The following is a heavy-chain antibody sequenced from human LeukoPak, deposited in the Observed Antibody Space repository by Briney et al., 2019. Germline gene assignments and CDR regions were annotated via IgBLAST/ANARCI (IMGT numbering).Heavy chain of an antibody. D-gene: IGHD1-26*01. J-gene: IGHJ5*02. CDR2: ISWDGNIQ. Sequence: GGSLRLSCAASGFTFRSHAFHWVRQAPGKGLEWVAFISWDGNIQYYAESVKGRFTLSRDNSKNTLYLQMNSLRAEDTAVYYCARAPSGGWFDPWGQGTLVTVSS. CDR1: GFTFRSHA. CDR3: ARAPSGGWFDP. V-gene: IGHV3-30*14.